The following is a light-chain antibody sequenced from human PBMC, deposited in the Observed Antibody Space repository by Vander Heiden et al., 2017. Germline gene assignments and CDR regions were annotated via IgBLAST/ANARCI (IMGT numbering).Light chain of an antibody. CDR3: QQYSNWPRT. J-gene: IGKJ1*01. Sequence: EIVMTQSPATLSVSPGGRATLSRRASQSVSSNLAWYQQRPGQAPRYLIYSASTRATGIPARFSGSGSGTEFTLTISSLQSEDFAVYYCQQYSNWPRTFGQGTKVEIK. CDR2: SAS. CDR1: QSVSSN. V-gene: IGKV3-15*01.